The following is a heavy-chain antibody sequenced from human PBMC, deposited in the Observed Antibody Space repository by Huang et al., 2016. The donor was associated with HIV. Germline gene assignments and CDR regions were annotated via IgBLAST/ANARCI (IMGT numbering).Heavy chain of an antibody. Sequence: QVQLVQSGPEVKSPGASVKVTCKAYGYTFTNFAVLWVRQAPGQRPEWLGWINGGTGDTNYSQKFQGRVTISRDTSTSTAYLELSSLSSEDTAIYFCARGWLQLWYLADWGQGSLVTVSS. CDR3: ARGWLQLWYLAD. CDR1: GYTFTNFA. V-gene: IGHV1-3*01. J-gene: IGHJ4*02. CDR2: INGGTGDT. D-gene: IGHD5-12*01.